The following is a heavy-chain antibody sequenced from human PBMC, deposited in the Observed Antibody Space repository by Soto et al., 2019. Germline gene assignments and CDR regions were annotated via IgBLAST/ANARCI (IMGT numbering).Heavy chain of an antibody. V-gene: IGHV1-8*01. CDR2: MNSYSGNT. D-gene: IGHD1-26*01. Sequence: QVQLVQSGAEVRKPGASVKVSCKASGYTFTSYDINWVRQATGQGLEWMGWMNSYSGNTGYAQKFQGRVTMTRNTSIRTAYMELSSLRSEDTAVYYCARRNLLGGGFGLYYYYYLDVGGKGTTVTVSS. CDR1: GYTFTSYD. CDR3: ARRNLLGGGFGLYYYYYLDV. J-gene: IGHJ6*03.